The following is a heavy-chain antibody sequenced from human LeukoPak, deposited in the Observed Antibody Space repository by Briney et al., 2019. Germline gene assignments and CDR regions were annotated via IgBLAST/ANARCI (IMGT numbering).Heavy chain of an antibody. CDR1: GGTFSSYA. CDR2: IIPIFGTA. V-gene: IGHV1-69*06. CDR3: ARDCACFLPESSWSDP. Sequence: ASVKVSCKVSGGTFSSYAISWVRQAPGQGLEWMGGIIPIFGTANYAQKFQGRVTITADKSTSTAYMELSSLRSDDTAVYYCARDCACFLPESSWSDPFRQGTLVIVSS. J-gene: IGHJ5*02. D-gene: IGHD3-10*02.